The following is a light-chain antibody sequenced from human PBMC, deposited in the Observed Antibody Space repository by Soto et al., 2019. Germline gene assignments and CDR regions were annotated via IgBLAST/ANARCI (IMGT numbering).Light chain of an antibody. CDR2: ATS. V-gene: IGKV1-39*01. Sequence: DIPMTQSPSSLSASVGDRVTISCRASQSVSTTLNWYQQKPGKAPNLLIYATSKLRSGVPSRFSGRGSGTDFTLTISSLQPEDFATYYCQQGHTTPYTFGQGTKLDI. CDR3: QQGHTTPYT. CDR1: QSVSTT. J-gene: IGKJ2*01.